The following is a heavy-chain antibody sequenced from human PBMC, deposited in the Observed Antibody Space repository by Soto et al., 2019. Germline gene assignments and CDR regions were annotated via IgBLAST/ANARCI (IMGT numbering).Heavy chain of an antibody. Sequence: ASETLSLTCTVSGGSVSSGSYYWSWIRQPPGKGLEWIGYIYYSGSTNYNPSLKSRVTISVDTSKNQFSLKLSSVTAADTAVYYCARDPGGGEQQIIGPYYYYGMDVWGQGTTVTVSS. CDR2: IYYSGST. CDR3: ARDPGGGEQQIIGPYYYYGMDV. CDR1: GGSVSSGSYY. D-gene: IGHD3-10*01. V-gene: IGHV4-61*01. J-gene: IGHJ6*02.